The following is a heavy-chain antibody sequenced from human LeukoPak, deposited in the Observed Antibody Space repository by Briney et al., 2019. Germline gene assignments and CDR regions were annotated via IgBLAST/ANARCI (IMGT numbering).Heavy chain of an antibody. D-gene: IGHD3-3*01. CDR1: GYTFTSYD. CDR2: MNPNSGNT. J-gene: IGHJ4*02. CDR3: ARGRYWDRITIFGGTTFDY. Sequence: GASVKVSCKASGYTFTSYDINWVRQATGQGLEWMGWMNPNSGNTGYAQKFQGRVTMTRNTSISTAYMELSSLRSEDTAVYYCARGRYWDRITIFGGTTFDYWGQGTLVTVSS. V-gene: IGHV1-8*02.